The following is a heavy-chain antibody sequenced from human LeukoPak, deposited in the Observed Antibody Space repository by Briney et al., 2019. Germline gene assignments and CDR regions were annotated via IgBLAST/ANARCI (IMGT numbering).Heavy chain of an antibody. Sequence: GGSLRLSCAASGFTFSSYSMNWVRQAPGKGLEWVSSISSSSSYIYYADSVKGRFTISRDNSKNTLYLQMNSLRAEDTAVYYCAKDLRGMVVAANFDYWGQGTLVTVSS. D-gene: IGHD2-15*01. CDR3: AKDLRGMVVAANFDY. V-gene: IGHV3-21*04. J-gene: IGHJ4*02. CDR2: ISSSSSYI. CDR1: GFTFSSYS.